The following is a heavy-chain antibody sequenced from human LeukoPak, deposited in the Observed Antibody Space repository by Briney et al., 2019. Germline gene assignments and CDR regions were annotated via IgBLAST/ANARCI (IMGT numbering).Heavy chain of an antibody. CDR1: GASVSIHY. J-gene: IGHJ4*02. V-gene: IGHV4-59*02. CDR3: ARLSTYYDFWSPLDY. CDR2: VSYSGGT. D-gene: IGHD3-3*01. Sequence: TSETLSLTCTVSGASVSIHYWSWIPKPPGKGREWIGYVSYSGGTNYNPSLKSRVTISLDTSKDQFSVRVNSVTAADTAVYYCARLSTYYDFWSPLDYWGQGTLVTVSS.